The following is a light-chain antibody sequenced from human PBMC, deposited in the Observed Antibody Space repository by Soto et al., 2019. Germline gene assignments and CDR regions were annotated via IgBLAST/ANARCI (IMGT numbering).Light chain of an antibody. CDR1: SSDVGTYNS. V-gene: IGLV2-14*01. CDR3: SSYTSSSSYV. J-gene: IGLJ1*01. Sequence: QSALTHPASVSGYPGQSITISCTGTSSDVGTYNSVSWYQQYPGKAPKLMIHDVSNRPSGVSNRFSGSKSGNTASLTISGLQAEDEADYYCSSYTSSSSYVFGSGTKLTVL. CDR2: DVS.